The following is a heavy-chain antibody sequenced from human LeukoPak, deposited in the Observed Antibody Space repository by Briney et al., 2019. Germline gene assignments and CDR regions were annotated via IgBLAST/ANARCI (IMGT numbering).Heavy chain of an antibody. D-gene: IGHD5-24*01. J-gene: IGHJ5*02. CDR3: ARGRDGYSSDWFDP. CDR2: IYHSGST. CDR1: AYSISTGYF. V-gene: IGHV4-38-2*02. Sequence: KPSETLSLTCSVSAYSISTGYFWAWIRQPPGKGLEWIGSIYHSGSTYYNPSHKSRVTISVDTSRNQYSLKMTSVTAADTAVYYCARGRDGYSSDWFDPWGQGTLVTVSS.